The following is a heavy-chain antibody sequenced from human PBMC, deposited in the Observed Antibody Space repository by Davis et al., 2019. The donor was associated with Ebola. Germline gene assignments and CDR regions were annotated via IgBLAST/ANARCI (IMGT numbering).Heavy chain of an antibody. CDR3: ARDGHIVVVVGSFDP. CDR1: GYTFTSYG. V-gene: IGHV1-3*01. Sequence: AASVKVSCKASGYTFTSYGISWVRQAPGQRLEWMGWINAGNGNTKYSQKFQGRVTITRDTSASTAYMELSSLRSEDTAVYYCARDGHIVVVVGSFDPWGQGTLVTVSS. CDR2: INAGNGNT. D-gene: IGHD2-21*01. J-gene: IGHJ5*02.